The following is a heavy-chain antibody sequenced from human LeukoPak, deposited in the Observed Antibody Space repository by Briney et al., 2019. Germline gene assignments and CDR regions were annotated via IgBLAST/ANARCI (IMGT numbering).Heavy chain of an antibody. Sequence: SVKVSCKASGYTFTSCGISWVRQAPGQGLEWMGWISAYNGNTNYAQKLQGRVTMTTDTSTSTAYMELRSLGSDDTAVYYCARDLHLSSSVDYWGQGTLVTVSS. CDR3: ARDLHLSSSVDY. CDR1: GYTFTSCG. CDR2: ISAYNGNT. V-gene: IGHV1-18*01. J-gene: IGHJ4*02. D-gene: IGHD6-6*01.